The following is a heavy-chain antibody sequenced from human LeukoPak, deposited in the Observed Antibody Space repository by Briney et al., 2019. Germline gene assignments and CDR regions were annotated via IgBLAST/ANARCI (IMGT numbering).Heavy chain of an antibody. V-gene: IGHV1-8*01. D-gene: IGHD3-22*01. CDR3: ARHPRLIYDSSGYFAY. CDR1: GYTFTSYD. Sequence: ASVKVSCKASGYTFTSYDINWVRQATGQGLEWMGWMNPNSGNTGYAQKFQGRVTMTRDTSISTAYMELSRLRSDDTAVYYCARHPRLIYDSSGYFAYWGQGTLVTVSS. J-gene: IGHJ4*02. CDR2: MNPNSGNT.